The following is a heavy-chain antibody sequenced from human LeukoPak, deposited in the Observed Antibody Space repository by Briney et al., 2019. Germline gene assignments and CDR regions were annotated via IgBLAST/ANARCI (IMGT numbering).Heavy chain of an antibody. V-gene: IGHV3-30*03. CDR3: ARGFQSGDSPV. CDR2: ISYDGSNK. J-gene: IGHJ4*02. CDR1: GFTFSSYG. Sequence: GGSLRLSCAASGFTFSSYGMHWVRQAPGKGLEWVAVISYDGSNKYYADSVKGRFTISRDNAKGSLYLQLNSLRVEDTAVYYCARGFQSGDSPVWGQGTLVTVSS. D-gene: IGHD2-21*02.